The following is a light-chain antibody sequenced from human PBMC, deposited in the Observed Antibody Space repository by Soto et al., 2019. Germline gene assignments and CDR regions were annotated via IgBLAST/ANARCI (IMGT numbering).Light chain of an antibody. V-gene: IGKV1-39*01. CDR1: QSISNH. Sequence: DIQMTQSPSSLSASVEDRVIITCRARQSISNHLNWYQQKPGKAPKLLIFAASSLQSGVPSRFSGSRSGTDFTFTISSLQPEDFETYYCQQSYSSPPTFGQGTKVDIK. J-gene: IGKJ1*01. CDR2: AAS. CDR3: QQSYSSPPT.